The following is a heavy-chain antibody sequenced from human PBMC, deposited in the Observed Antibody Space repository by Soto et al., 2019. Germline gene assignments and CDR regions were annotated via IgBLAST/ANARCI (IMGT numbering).Heavy chain of an antibody. J-gene: IGHJ5*01. CDR1: GFTVSSSY. Sequence: GGSLRLSCAASGFTVSSSYMSWVRQAPGKGLEWVSIIYSGGSTYYADSVKGRFTISRDNSKNTIDLQMNSLRVEDTAVYYCARARGSNYGFDSWGQGTLVTVSS. V-gene: IGHV3-53*01. D-gene: IGHD5-18*01. CDR3: ARARGSNYGFDS. CDR2: IYSGGST.